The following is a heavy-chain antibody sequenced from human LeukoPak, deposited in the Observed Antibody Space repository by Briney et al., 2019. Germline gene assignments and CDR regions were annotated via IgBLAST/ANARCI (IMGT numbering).Heavy chain of an antibody. Sequence: PGGSLRLSCAASGFTFSSYWMSWVRQAPGKGLEWVANIKQDGSEKYYVDSVKGRFATSRGNAKNSLYLQMNSLRAENTAVYYCARVLVVVVNGFDYWGQGTLVTVSS. D-gene: IGHD3-22*01. CDR3: ARVLVVVVNGFDY. CDR2: IKQDGSEK. V-gene: IGHV3-7*01. CDR1: GFTFSSYW. J-gene: IGHJ4*02.